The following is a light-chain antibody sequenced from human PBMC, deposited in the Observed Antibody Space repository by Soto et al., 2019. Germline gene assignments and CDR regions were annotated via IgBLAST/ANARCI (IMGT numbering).Light chain of an antibody. CDR2: GAS. CDR1: QSVNIH. J-gene: IGKJ1*01. V-gene: IGKV3D-15*01. CDR3: QQYNKWPRT. Sequence: IVMTQSPATLSVSPGERATLSCRASQSVNIHLAWYQQKPGQAPRLLIYGASARATGIPAKFSGSGSGTEFTLTISSLQPEDFAVYYCQQYNKWPRTFGQGNKVDIK.